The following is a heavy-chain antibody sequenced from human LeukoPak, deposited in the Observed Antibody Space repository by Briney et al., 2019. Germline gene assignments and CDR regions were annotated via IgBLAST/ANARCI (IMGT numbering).Heavy chain of an antibody. V-gene: IGHV3-33*01. CDR2: IWYDGSNQ. CDR3: ARDSGTGYLDY. CDR1: GFTFSSYG. D-gene: IGHD1-1*01. Sequence: GGSLRLSCAASGFTFSSYGMHWVRQAPGKGLEWVSVIWYDGSNQYYANSVKGRFTISRDVSKSTLYLPMNSLRAEDTAIYYCARDSGTGYLDYWGQGTLVTVSS. J-gene: IGHJ4*02.